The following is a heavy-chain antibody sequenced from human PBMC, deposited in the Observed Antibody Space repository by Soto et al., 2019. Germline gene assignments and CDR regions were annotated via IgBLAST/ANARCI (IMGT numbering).Heavy chain of an antibody. CDR2: ISSSSSYI. J-gene: IGHJ5*02. CDR1: GFTFSSYS. D-gene: IGHD2-8*01. Sequence: GGSLRLSCAASGFTFSSYSMNWVRQAPGKGLEWVSSISSSSSYIYYADSVKGRFTISRDNAKNSLYLQMNSLRAEDTAVYYCARDQLAPYCTNGVCFREYNWFDPWGQGTLVTVSS. V-gene: IGHV3-21*01. CDR3: ARDQLAPYCTNGVCFREYNWFDP.